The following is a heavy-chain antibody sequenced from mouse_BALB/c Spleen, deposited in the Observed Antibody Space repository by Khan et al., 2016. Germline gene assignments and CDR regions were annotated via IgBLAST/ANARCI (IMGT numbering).Heavy chain of an antibody. J-gene: IGHJ1*01. CDR1: GYTFTNYV. CDR2: INPYNDDT. Sequence: EVQLQESGPELVKPGASVKMSCKASGYTFTNYVIHWVKQKPGQGLEWIGYINPYNDDTKYNEKFKGKATLTSDKSASTAYMELSSLTSEDSAVYYCARFDYDGDWYFDVWGAGTTGTVSS. V-gene: IGHV1S136*01. D-gene: IGHD2-4*01. CDR3: ARFDYDGDWYFDV.